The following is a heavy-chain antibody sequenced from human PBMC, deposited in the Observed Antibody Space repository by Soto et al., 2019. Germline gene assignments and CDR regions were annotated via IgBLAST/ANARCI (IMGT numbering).Heavy chain of an antibody. CDR3: ARGQVGYETFDH. CDR2: IYYSGST. J-gene: IGHJ4*02. V-gene: IGHV4-31*03. Sequence: SETLSLTCTVSGGSISSGGYYWSWIRQHPGKGLEWIGYIYYSGSTYYNPSLKSRVTISVDTSKNQFSLKLSSVTAADTAVYYCARGQVGYETFDHWGQGTLVTVSS. CDR1: GGSISSGGYY. D-gene: IGHD5-12*01.